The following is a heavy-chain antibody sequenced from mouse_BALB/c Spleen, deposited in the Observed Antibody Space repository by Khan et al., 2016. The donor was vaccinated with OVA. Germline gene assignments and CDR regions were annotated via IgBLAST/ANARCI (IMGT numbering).Heavy chain of an antibody. CDR3: ARNGFGNYEIWDY. D-gene: IGHD2-1*01. CDR1: GYTFTNYW. V-gene: IGHV1-5*01. J-gene: IGHJ2*01. CDR2: IYPGNSDT. Sequence: VRLQQSGTVLVRPGASVKMSCKASGYTFTNYWMHWVKQRPGQGLEWIGTIYPGNSDTNYNQKFTGKAKLTAVTSTSTAYMELSSLTNEDSAVYSCARNGFGNYEIWDYWGQGTTLTVSS.